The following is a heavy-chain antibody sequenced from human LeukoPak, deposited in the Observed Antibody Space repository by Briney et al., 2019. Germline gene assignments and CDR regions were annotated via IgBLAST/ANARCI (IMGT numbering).Heavy chain of an antibody. CDR1: GFTFSSYW. CDR3: AKESSLRLRWGYYFDH. D-gene: IGHD4-23*01. Sequence: GRSLRLSCAASGFTFSSYWMSWGRQAPGKGREGGANIKQEGSEKYYVDSVKGRFTIPRDNAKNSLYLQMNSLRAEDTAVYYCAKESSLRLRWGYYFDHWGQGTLVTVSS. V-gene: IGHV3-7*01. J-gene: IGHJ4*02. CDR2: IKQEGSEK.